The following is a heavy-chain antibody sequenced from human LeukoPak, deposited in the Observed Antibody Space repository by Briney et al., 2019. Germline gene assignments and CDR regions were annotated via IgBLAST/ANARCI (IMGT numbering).Heavy chain of an antibody. Sequence: SETLSLTCTVSGDSISSGSYYWAWIRQPAGKGLEWIGRMYTSGSTDYNPSLKSRVTTSVDTSKNQFSLKLSSVTAADTAVYYCARESYGSRSYDYYYYYMDVWGKGTTVTVSS. D-gene: IGHD3-10*01. V-gene: IGHV4-61*02. CDR2: MYTSGST. J-gene: IGHJ6*03. CDR1: GDSISSGSYY. CDR3: ARESYGSRSYDYYYYYMDV.